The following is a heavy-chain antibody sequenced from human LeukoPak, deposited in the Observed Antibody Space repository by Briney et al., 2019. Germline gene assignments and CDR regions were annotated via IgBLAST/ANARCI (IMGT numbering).Heavy chain of an antibody. V-gene: IGHV4-39*07. D-gene: IGHD6-13*01. CDR1: GGSISSSSYY. CDR2: IYYSGST. J-gene: IGHJ3*02. CDR3: ARDLVEAAGTCAFDI. Sequence: SETLSLTCTVSGGSISSSSYYWGWIRQPPGKGLEWIGSIYYSGSTYYNPSLKSRVTISVDTSKNQFSLKLSSVTAADTAVYYCARDLVEAAGTCAFDIWGQGTMVTVSS.